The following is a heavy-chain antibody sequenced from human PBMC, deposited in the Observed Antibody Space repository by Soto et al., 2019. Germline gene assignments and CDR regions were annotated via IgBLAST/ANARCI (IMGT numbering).Heavy chain of an antibody. CDR3: ARGRSNVLRFLEWLFDLDY. CDR2: INHSGST. CDR1: GGSFSGYY. J-gene: IGHJ4*02. D-gene: IGHD3-3*01. V-gene: IGHV4-34*01. Sequence: SETLSLTCAFYGGSFSGYYWSWIRQPPGKGLEWIGEINHSGSTNYNPSLKSRVTISVDTSKNQFSLKLSSVTAADTAVYYCARGRSNVLRFLEWLFDLDYWGQGTLVTVSS.